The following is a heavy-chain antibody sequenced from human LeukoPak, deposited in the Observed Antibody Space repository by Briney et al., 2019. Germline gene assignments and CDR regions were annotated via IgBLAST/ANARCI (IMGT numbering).Heavy chain of an antibody. Sequence: SETLSLTCAVYGGSFSGYYWSWIRQPPGKGLEWIGEINHSGSTNYNPSLKSRVTILVDTSKNQFSLKLSSVTAADTAVYYCARDGPIGVYYWGQGTLVTVSS. V-gene: IGHV4-34*01. J-gene: IGHJ4*02. CDR2: INHSGST. D-gene: IGHD3-16*01. CDR1: GGSFSGYY. CDR3: ARDGPIGVYY.